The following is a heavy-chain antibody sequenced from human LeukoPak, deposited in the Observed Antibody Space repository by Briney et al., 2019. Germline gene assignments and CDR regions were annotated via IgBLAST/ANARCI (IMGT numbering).Heavy chain of an antibody. D-gene: IGHD5-12*01. V-gene: IGHV4-59*01. J-gene: IGHJ4*02. Sequence: PSETLSLTCTVSGGSISSYYWSWIRQPPGKGLEWIGYIYYSGNTNYNPSLKSRLTISVDTSKNQFSLKLSSVTAADTAVYYCARARSGYDYFDWGRGTLVTVSS. CDR3: ARARSGYDYFD. CDR2: IYYSGNT. CDR1: GGSISSYY.